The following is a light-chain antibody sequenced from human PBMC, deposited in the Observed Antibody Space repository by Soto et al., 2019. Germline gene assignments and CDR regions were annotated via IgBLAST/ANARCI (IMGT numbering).Light chain of an antibody. J-gene: IGKJ1*01. CDR2: AAS. Sequence: DIQLTQSPSLLPASVGDRVTITCRASQAISSNLAWYQQKPGKAPKLLVYAASTLQSGVPSRFSGCGSGTEVTLTISSLQPEDFATFFCQHLNGYPRTFGQGTKVEVK. CDR3: QHLNGYPRT. CDR1: QAISSN. V-gene: IGKV1-9*01.